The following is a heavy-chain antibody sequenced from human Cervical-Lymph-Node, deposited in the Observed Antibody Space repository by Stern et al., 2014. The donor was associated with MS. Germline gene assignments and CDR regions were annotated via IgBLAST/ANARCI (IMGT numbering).Heavy chain of an antibody. D-gene: IGHD5-24*01. V-gene: IGHV4-30-4*01. CDR1: GGSISSAEYY. CDR3: SRDADGYSLVFGY. J-gene: IGHJ4*02. Sequence: QVQLMQSGPGLVKPSQTLSLTCAVTGGSISSAEYYWSWIRQSPGKGLEWIGYIHYSGTTYYNPSLKSRVTISVDTSKNQFSLKLRSVTAADTAVYYCSRDADGYSLVFGYWGRGTLVTVSS. CDR2: IHYSGTT.